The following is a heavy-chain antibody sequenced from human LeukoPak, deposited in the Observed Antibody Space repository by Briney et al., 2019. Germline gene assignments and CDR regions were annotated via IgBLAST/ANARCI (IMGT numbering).Heavy chain of an antibody. CDR2: IYYSGST. D-gene: IGHD3-22*01. J-gene: IGHJ3*02. V-gene: IGHV4-31*03. Sequence: SETLSLTCTVSGGSISSGGYYWSWIRQHPGKGLEWIGYIYYSGSTYYNPSLKSRVTISVDTSKNQFSLKLSSVTAADTAVYYCAGLTMTDALDIWGQGTMVTVSS. CDR1: GGSISSGGYY. CDR3: AGLTMTDALDI.